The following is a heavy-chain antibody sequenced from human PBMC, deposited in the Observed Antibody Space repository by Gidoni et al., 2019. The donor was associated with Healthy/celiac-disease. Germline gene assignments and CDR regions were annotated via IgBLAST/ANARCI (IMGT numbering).Heavy chain of an antibody. CDR2: ISWNSGSI. CDR1: GFTFDDYA. Sequence: EVQLVESGGGLVQPGRSLRLSCAASGFTFDDYAMHWVRQAPGKGLEWVSGISWNSGSIGYADSVKGRFTSSRDNAKNSLYLQMNSLRAEDTALYYCAKDTADYDILTGYYGMDVWGQGTTVTVSS. CDR3: AKDTADYDILTGYYGMDV. D-gene: IGHD3-9*01. V-gene: IGHV3-9*01. J-gene: IGHJ6*02.